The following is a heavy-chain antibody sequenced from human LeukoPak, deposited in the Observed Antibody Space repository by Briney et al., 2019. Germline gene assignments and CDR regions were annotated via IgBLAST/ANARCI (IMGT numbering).Heavy chain of an antibody. CDR2: ISAYNGNT. CDR3: ARIYSSSSAFFDY. J-gene: IGHJ4*02. D-gene: IGHD6-6*01. CDR1: GYTFTGYY. V-gene: IGHV1-18*04. Sequence: ASVKVSCKASGYTFTGYYMHWVRQAPGQGLEWMGWISAYNGNTNYAQKLQGRVTMTTDTSTSTAYMELRSLRSDDTAVYYCARIYSSSSAFFDYWGQGTLVTVSS.